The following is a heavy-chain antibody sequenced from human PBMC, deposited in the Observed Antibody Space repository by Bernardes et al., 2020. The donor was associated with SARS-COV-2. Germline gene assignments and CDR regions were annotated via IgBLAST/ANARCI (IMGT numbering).Heavy chain of an antibody. CDR2: IISLFGTT. D-gene: IGHD1-26*01. V-gene: IGHV1-69*13. J-gene: IGHJ3*02. CDR1: GNTSTSYA. CDR3: ARSGTYPDAFDI. Sequence: SVKVSCKTSGNTSTSYAVIWVRQAPGQGLECMGGIISLFGTTNYAQNFQGRVTIAADESTSTVYMELSSLRSEDTAMYYCARSGTYPDAFDIWGQGTMVTVSS.